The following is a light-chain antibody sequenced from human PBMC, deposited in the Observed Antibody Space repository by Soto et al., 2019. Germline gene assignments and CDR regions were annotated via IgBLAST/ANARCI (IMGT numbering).Light chain of an antibody. CDR3: QQYDNLPIT. J-gene: IGKJ5*01. CDR1: QDISNY. Sequence: DIQMTQSPASLSASVVDRVTITCQASQDISNYLNSSQQKPGKAPKLLIYDASHLEAVVPTRFSGSGSGTHFTFPINSLQPDDIATYYCQQYDNLPITFGQGTRLDIK. V-gene: IGKV1-33*01. CDR2: DAS.